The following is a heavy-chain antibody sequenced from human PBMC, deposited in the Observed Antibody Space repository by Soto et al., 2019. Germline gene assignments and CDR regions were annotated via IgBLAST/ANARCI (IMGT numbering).Heavy chain of an antibody. J-gene: IGHJ3*02. CDR2: ISGSGGST. CDR1: GFTFSSYA. D-gene: IGHD3-22*01. CDR3: VAYDYYGSSVHAFDI. Sequence: GSLRLSCAASGFTFSSYAMSWVRQAPGKGLEWVSAISGSGGSTYYADSVKGRFTISRDNSKNTLYLQMNSLRAEDTAVYYCVAYDYYGSSVHAFDIWGQGTMVTVSS. V-gene: IGHV3-23*01.